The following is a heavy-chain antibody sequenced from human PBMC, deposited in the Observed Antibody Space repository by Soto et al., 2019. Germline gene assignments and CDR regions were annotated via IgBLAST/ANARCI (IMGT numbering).Heavy chain of an antibody. D-gene: IGHD3-3*01. J-gene: IGHJ6*02. CDR3: ARSFVDYFWIGYPYFYGIDV. CDR1: GFTFSSYA. Sequence: PGGSLRLSCAASGFTFSSYAMHWVRQAPGKGLEWVAVISYDASNKYYADSVKGRFTISKDNSKNTLYLQMNSLRAEDTAVYYCARSFVDYFWIGYPYFYGIDVWGQGTPVTVSS. V-gene: IGHV3-30-3*01. CDR2: ISYDASNK.